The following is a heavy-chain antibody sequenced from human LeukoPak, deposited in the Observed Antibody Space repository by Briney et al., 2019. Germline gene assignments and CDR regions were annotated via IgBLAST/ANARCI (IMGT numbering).Heavy chain of an antibody. CDR3: ARFGYYDSSGYFYFDY. CDR1: GGSISSGDYY. Sequence: PSETLSLTCTVSGGSISSGDYYWSWIRQPPGKGLEWIGYIYYSGSTYYNPSLKSRVTIPVDTSKNQFSLKLSSVTAADTAVYYCARFGYYDSSGYFYFDYWGQGTLVTVSS. D-gene: IGHD3-22*01. V-gene: IGHV4-30-4*01. CDR2: IYYSGST. J-gene: IGHJ4*02.